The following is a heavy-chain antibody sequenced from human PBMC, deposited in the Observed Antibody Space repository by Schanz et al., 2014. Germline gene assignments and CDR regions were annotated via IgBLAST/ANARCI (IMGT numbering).Heavy chain of an antibody. CDR2: ISYHGNEK. CDR3: AKGRDITGWNDGDY. J-gene: IGHJ4*02. V-gene: IGHV3-30*18. D-gene: IGHD6-19*01. CDR1: GFAFSDYG. Sequence: QVQLVESGGGVVQPGKSLRLSCAASGFAFSDYGMHWVRQAPGKGLEWVAVISYHGNEKHYPDSVKGRFTISRDNSRNTLFLQMESMRTEDTAVYHCAKGRDITGWNDGDYWGQGTLVTVSS.